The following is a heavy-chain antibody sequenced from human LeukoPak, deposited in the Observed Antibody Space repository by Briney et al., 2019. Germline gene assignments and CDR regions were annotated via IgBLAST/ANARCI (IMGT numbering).Heavy chain of an antibody. CDR2: INQDGSQK. V-gene: IGHV3-7*03. D-gene: IGHD5-12*01. Sequence: GGSLRLSCAVSGFTFSSYWMSWFRQAPGKGLEWVANINQDGSQKFSVDSVKGRFTISRDNAKNSLSLQMNSLRVEDTAVYYCARDWFVGGYDRFDYWGQGTLVTVSS. CDR1: GFTFSSYW. CDR3: ARDWFVGGYDRFDY. J-gene: IGHJ4*02.